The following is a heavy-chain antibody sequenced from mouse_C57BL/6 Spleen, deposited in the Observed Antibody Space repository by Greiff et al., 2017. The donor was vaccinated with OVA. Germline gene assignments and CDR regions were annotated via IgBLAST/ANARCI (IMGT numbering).Heavy chain of an antibody. J-gene: IGHJ3*01. V-gene: IGHV1-52*01. CDR2: IDPSDSET. D-gene: IGHD2-4*01. CDR1: GYTFTSYW. CDR3: ARWGYDYDGGAAY. Sequence: VQLQQPGAELVRPGSSVKLSCKASGYTFTSYWLHWVKQRPIQGLEWIGNIDPSDSETHYNQKFKDKATLTVDKSSSTAYMQLSSLTSEDSAVYYCARWGYDYDGGAAYWGQGTLVTVSA.